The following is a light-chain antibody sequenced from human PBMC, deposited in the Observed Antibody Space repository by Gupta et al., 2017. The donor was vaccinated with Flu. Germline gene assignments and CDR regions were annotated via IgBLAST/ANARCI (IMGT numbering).Light chain of an antibody. V-gene: IGLV3-19*01. Sequence: GQTVTITVQGDNLRNYYASWYQQKPGQAPMLVNYGQGRRPSVVPDRFFGSNSGTTASLTITGAQAEDEADYYCNCRDDSGDEWVFGGGTKLTVL. J-gene: IGLJ3*02. CDR2: GQG. CDR1: NLRNYY. CDR3: NCRDDSGDEWV.